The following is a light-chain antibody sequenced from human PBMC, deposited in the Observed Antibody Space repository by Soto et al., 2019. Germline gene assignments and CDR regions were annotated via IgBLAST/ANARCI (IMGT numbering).Light chain of an antibody. CDR1: SSDIGAYDY. V-gene: IGLV2-14*01. CDR2: EVN. Sequence: QSALTQPASLSGSPGQSITISCTGTSSDIGAYDYVSWFQQHPGKAPKLMISEVNNRPSGVSNRFSGSQSGNTAYLTISGLQVEDQAECFCLSFTTTSTHVLGTASKVTVL. CDR3: LSFTTTSTHV. J-gene: IGLJ1*01.